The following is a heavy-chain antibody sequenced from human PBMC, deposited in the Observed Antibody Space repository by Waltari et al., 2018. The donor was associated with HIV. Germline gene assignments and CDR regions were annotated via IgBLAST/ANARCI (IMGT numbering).Heavy chain of an antibody. V-gene: IGHV3-7*04. D-gene: IGHD3-10*01. CDR2: IKQDESEK. CDR1: GFTFSSYW. CDR3: ARGGFYGSGSKVN. Sequence: EVQLVESGGGLVQPGGSLRLSCAASGFTFSSYWMSWVRQAPGKWLEWVAKIKQDESEKYDVDSVNGRFTISRDNAENSLYLQMNSLRAEDTAVYYCARGGFYGSGSKVNWGQGTLVTVSS. J-gene: IGHJ4*02.